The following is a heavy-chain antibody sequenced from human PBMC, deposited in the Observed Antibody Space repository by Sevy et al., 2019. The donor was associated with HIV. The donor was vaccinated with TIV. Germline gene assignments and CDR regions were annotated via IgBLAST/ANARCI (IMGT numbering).Heavy chain of an antibody. Sequence: GGSLRLSCAASGFTFSSYAMSWVRQAPGKGLEWVSAISGSGGSTYYADSVKGRFTISRDNSKNTLYLQMNSLRAEVTAVYYCAKARGGDSSGYYYAWGQGTLVTVSS. CDR3: AKARGGDSSGYYYA. CDR1: GFTFSSYA. V-gene: IGHV3-23*01. D-gene: IGHD3-22*01. CDR2: ISGSGGST. J-gene: IGHJ5*02.